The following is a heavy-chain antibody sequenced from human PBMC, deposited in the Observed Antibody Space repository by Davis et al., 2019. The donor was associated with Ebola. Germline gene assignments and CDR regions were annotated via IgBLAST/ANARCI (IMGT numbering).Heavy chain of an antibody. D-gene: IGHD3-16*01. CDR1: GFTFSSNS. Sequence: GGSLRLSCAASGFTFSSNSMNWVRQAPGKGLEWVSYISSSSSYIHYGDSVKGRFTISRDNAKNSLYLQMNSLRAADTAVYYCAGWGSTNYWGQGTLVTVSS. V-gene: IGHV3-21*05. CDR2: ISSSSSYI. J-gene: IGHJ4*02. CDR3: AGWGSTNY.